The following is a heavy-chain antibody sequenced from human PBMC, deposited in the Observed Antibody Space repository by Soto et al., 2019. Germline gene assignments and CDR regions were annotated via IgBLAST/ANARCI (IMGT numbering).Heavy chain of an antibody. Sequence: QVQLVESGGGVVQPGRSLRLSCAASGFTFSRYAIHWARQAPGKGLEWVTVISYDGSEKYYVDSVKSRFTSSRDNSRNDVYLQMNSLRGEDTAVYYCARAYYYGALDPWGQGTLVTVS. V-gene: IGHV3-30-3*01. D-gene: IGHD3-10*01. CDR1: GFTFSRYA. CDR2: ISYDGSEK. CDR3: ARAYYYGALDP. J-gene: IGHJ5*02.